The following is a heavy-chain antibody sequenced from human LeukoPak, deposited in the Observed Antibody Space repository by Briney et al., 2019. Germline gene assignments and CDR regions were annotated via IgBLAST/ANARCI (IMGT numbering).Heavy chain of an antibody. CDR2: IYSGGST. CDR1: GFTVSSNY. Sequence: GGSLRLSCAASGFTVSSNYMSWVRQAPGKGLEWVSVIYSGGSTYYADSVKGRFTISRDNSKNTLYLQMNSLRAEDTAVYYCGRESGRSYSPDFDYWGQGTLVTVSS. V-gene: IGHV3-66*02. CDR3: GRESGRSYSPDFDY. D-gene: IGHD1-26*01. J-gene: IGHJ4*02.